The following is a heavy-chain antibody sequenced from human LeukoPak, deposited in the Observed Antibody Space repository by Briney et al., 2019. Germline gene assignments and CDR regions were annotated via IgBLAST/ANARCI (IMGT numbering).Heavy chain of an antibody. J-gene: IGHJ4*02. CDR1: GGSISTSNTY. D-gene: IGHD5-24*01. Sequence: PSETLSLTCTVSGGSISTSNTYWIWIRQPPGKGLEYIGYISYSGSTHFDPSLMSRLTVSRDMSKNQLSLKLGSVTAADTAVYFCARGGEGYFYVNWGQGTLVTVSS. V-gene: IGHV4-30-4*01. CDR2: ISYSGST. CDR3: ARGGEGYFYVN.